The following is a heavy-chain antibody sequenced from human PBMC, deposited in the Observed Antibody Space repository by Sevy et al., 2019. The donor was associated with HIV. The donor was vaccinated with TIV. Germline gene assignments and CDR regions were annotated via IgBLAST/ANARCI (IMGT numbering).Heavy chain of an antibody. D-gene: IGHD2-15*01. J-gene: IGHJ6*02. V-gene: IGHV3-48*01. Sequence: GGSLRLSCVASGFTFSSYNFNGVRQAPGKGLELISFINSGSTIISHADSVKGRFTISRDSVKKSVYLQMNSLRVEDTAVYYCARDGGYSDYGMDLWGQGTTVTVSS. CDR2: INSGSTII. CDR1: GFTFSSYN. CDR3: ARDGGYSDYGMDL.